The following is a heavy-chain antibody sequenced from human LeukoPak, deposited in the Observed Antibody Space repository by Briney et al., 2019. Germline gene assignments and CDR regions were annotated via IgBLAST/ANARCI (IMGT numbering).Heavy chain of an antibody. D-gene: IGHD1-26*01. CDR1: GGSISSYY. J-gene: IGHJ6*02. CDR2: IYYSGST. CDR3: ARVPNGRIPSSTYYYYYGMDV. Sequence: SETLSLTCTVSGGSISSYYWSWIRQPPGKGLEWIGYIYYSGSTNYNPSLKSRVTISVDTSKNQFPLKLSSLTAADTAVYYCARVPNGRIPSSTYYYYYGMDVWGQGTTVTVSS. V-gene: IGHV4-59*01.